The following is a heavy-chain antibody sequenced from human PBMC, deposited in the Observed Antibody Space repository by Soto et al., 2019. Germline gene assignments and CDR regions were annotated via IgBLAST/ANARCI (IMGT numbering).Heavy chain of an antibody. CDR2: ISGGGGTT. V-gene: IGHV3-23*01. CDR1: GFTFSTYA. J-gene: IGHJ1*01. D-gene: IGHD6-13*01. CDR3: AKDQAGAGTISRYFQD. Sequence: EVQLLESGGGLVQPEGSLRLSCAASGFTFSTYAMSWVRQAPGKGLEWVSGISGGGGTTYYADSVKGRFTISRDNSKNTVYLQVNSLRDEDTAVYYCAKDQAGAGTISRYFQDWGQGTLVTVSS.